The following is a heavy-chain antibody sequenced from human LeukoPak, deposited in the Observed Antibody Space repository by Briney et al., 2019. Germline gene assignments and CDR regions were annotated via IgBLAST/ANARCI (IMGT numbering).Heavy chain of an antibody. CDR2: IYYSGST. Sequence: SETLSLTCTVSGGSISSSSYYWGWIRQPPGKGLELIGSIYYSGSTYYNPSLKSRVTISVDTSKNQFSLKLSSVTAADTAVYYCARQEPSIGSGIEEFDYWGQGTLVTVSS. CDR3: ARQEPSIGSGIEEFDY. J-gene: IGHJ4*02. D-gene: IGHD3-10*01. V-gene: IGHV4-39*01. CDR1: GGSISSSSYY.